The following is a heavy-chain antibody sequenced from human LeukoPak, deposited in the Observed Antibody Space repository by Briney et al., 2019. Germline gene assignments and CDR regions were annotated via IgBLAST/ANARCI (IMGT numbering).Heavy chain of an antibody. V-gene: IGHV3-23*01. CDR3: AKDHLPGIVVADRDY. J-gene: IGHJ4*02. CDR1: GFTFSSSA. Sequence: QAGGSLRLSCAASGFTFSSSAMSWVRQAPGKGLEWVSGISGSGGSTYYADSVKGRFTISRDNSKNTLYLQINSLRDEDTAVYYCAKDHLPGIVVADRDYWGQGTLVTVSS. D-gene: IGHD6-19*01. CDR2: ISGSGGST.